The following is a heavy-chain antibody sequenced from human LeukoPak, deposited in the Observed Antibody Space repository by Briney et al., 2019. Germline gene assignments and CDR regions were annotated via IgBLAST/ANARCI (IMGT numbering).Heavy chain of an antibody. J-gene: IGHJ6*03. Sequence: ASVKVSCKASGYTFTSYYMHWVRQAPGQGLEWMGIINPSGGSTSYAQKFQGRVTMTRDMSTSTVYMELSSLRSEDTAVYYCARGSGHCSGGSCYHYYYYYMDVWGKGTTVTVSS. D-gene: IGHD2-15*01. V-gene: IGHV1-46*01. CDR3: ARGSGHCSGGSCYHYYYYYMDV. CDR1: GYTFTSYY. CDR2: INPSGGST.